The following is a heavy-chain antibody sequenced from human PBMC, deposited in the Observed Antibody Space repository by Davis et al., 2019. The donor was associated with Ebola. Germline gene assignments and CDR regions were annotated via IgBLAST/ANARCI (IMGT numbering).Heavy chain of an antibody. V-gene: IGHV3-23*01. CDR1: GVTFRNYV. CDR3: VKDRSGSYAFDI. Sequence: PGGSLRLSCAVSGVTFRNYVMSWVRQAPGKGLEWVSSISSSGGNSFYMDSVKGRFYIDRDKSKNTLYLQMSSLREEDTALYYCVKDRSGSYAFDIWGQGTGVTVSS. D-gene: IGHD3-10*01. CDR2: ISSSGGNS. J-gene: IGHJ3*02.